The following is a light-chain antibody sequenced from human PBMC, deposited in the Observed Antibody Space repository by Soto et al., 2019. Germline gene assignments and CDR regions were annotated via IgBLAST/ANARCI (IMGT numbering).Light chain of an antibody. Sequence: EIVLTQSPGTLSLSSGERATLSCRASQSVSSNYLAWYQQKPGQAPRLLINGASSRATGIPDRFSGSGSGTDFTLTISRLEPEDFAVYYCQQYGSSPYTFGQGTKVEIK. V-gene: IGKV3-20*01. J-gene: IGKJ2*01. CDR1: QSVSSNY. CDR3: QQYGSSPYT. CDR2: GAS.